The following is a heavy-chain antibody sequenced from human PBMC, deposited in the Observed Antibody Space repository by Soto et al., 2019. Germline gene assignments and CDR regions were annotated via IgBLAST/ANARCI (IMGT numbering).Heavy chain of an antibody. CDR3: ARDPPTPQYYDILTAT. D-gene: IGHD3-9*01. J-gene: IGHJ5*02. CDR2: ISSSSSYI. CDR1: GFTFSSYS. Sequence: GGSLRLSCAASGFTFSSYSVNWVRQAPGKGLEWVSSISSSSSYIYYADSVKGRFTISRDNAKNSLYLQMNSLRAEDTAVYYCARDPPTPQYYDILTATWGQGTLVTVSS. V-gene: IGHV3-21*01.